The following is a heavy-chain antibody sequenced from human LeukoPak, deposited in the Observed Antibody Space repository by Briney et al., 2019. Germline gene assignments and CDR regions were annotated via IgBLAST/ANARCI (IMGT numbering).Heavy chain of an antibody. J-gene: IGHJ4*02. V-gene: IGHV4-59*01. CDR3: ARWVATKGEGAFDY. CDR2: IYYSGST. CDR1: GGSISSYY. Sequence: SETLSLTCTVSGGSISSYYWSWIRQPPGKGLEWIGYIYYSGSTNYNPSLKSRVTISVDTSKNQFSLKLSSVTAADTAVYYCARWVATKGEGAFDYRGQGTLVTVSS. D-gene: IGHD5-12*01.